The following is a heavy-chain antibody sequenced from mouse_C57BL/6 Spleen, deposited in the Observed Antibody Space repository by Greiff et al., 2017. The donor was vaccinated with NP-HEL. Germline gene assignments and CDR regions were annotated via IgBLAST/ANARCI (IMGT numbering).Heavy chain of an antibody. Sequence: EVQLVESEGGLVQPGSSMKLSCTASGFTFSDYYMAWVRQVPEKGLEWVANINYDGSSAYYLDSLKSRFIISRDKAKNILYLQMSSLKSEDTATYYCARAGTVVARDVDYWGQGTTLTVSS. CDR3: ARAGTVVARDVDY. CDR2: INYDGSSA. V-gene: IGHV5-16*01. J-gene: IGHJ2*01. D-gene: IGHD1-1*01. CDR1: GFTFSDYY.